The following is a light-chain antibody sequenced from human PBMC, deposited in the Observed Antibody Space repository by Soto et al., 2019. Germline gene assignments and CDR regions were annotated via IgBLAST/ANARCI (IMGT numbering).Light chain of an antibody. CDR3: QQYYSTPWT. CDR1: QRVLYSSNNKNY. J-gene: IGKJ1*01. CDR2: WAS. Sequence: DIVMTQSPDSLAVSLGERATINCKSSQRVLYSSNNKNYLAWYQQKPGQPPKLLIYWASTRGSGVPDRFSGSGSGTAFTLTISSLQAEDVAVYYCQQYYSTPWTFGQGTKVEIK. V-gene: IGKV4-1*01.